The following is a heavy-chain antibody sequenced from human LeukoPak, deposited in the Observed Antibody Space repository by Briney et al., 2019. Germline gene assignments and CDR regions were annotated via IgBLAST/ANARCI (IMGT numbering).Heavy chain of an antibody. Sequence: ASVKVSGKASGYTFTSYDINWVRQATGQGLEWMGWMNPNSGNTGYAQKFQGRVTMTRNTSISTAYMELSSLRSEDTAVYYCARKRVYYHGMDVWGQGTTVTVSS. CDR2: MNPNSGNT. CDR3: ARKRVYYHGMDV. CDR1: GYTFTSYD. V-gene: IGHV1-8*01. J-gene: IGHJ6*02.